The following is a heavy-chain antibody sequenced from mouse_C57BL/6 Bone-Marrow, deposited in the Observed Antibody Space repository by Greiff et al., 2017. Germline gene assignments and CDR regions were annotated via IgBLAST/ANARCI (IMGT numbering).Heavy chain of an antibody. D-gene: IGHD2-1*01. Sequence: EVQLQQSGPELVKPGASVKISCKASGYSFTGYYMNWVKQSPEKSLEWIGEINPSTGGTTSNQKFKAKATLTVDKSSSTAYMQLKSLTSEDSAVYYCARKLYSWYFDVWGTGTTVTVSS. CDR2: INPSTGGT. V-gene: IGHV1-42*01. CDR1: GYSFTGYY. CDR3: ARKLYSWYFDV. J-gene: IGHJ1*03.